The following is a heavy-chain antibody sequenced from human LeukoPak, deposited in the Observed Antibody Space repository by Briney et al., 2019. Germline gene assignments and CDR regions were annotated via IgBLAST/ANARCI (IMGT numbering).Heavy chain of an antibody. Sequence: PGGSLRLSCAASGFIFSSAWMSWVRQAPGEGLEWVGHIKTDGGTTDYAAPVKGRFTISRDDSKNTVYLQMNSLKTEDTAVYYCSTTHYNFGDLDHWGQGTLVTVSS. CDR1: GFIFSSAW. J-gene: IGHJ4*02. CDR2: IKTDGGTT. V-gene: IGHV3-15*01. CDR3: STTHYNFGDLDH. D-gene: IGHD3-3*01.